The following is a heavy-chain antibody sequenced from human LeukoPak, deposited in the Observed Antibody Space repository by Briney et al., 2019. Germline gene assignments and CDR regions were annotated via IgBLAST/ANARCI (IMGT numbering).Heavy chain of an antibody. CDR3: AKEPTGINV. J-gene: IGHJ6*02. CDR2: ISPTSTYT. V-gene: IGHV3-11*05. Sequence: GGSLRLSCAASGVAFSDHYMNWIRQAPGKGLECVSYISPTSTYTDYADSVKGRFTVSRDISKNTLYLQMNSLRAEDTAVYYCAKEPTGINVWGQGTTATVSS. CDR1: GVAFSDHY.